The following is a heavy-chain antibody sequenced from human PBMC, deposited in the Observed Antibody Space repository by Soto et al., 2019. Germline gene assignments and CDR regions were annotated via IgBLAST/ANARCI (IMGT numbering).Heavy chain of an antibody. Sequence: SETLSLTCAFSCYSIISGYYWGWIRQPPGKGLEWIGSIDHSGSTYYNPSLKSRVTISVDTSKNQFSLKLSSVTAADPAVYYCARDSPLGSTINYWGQGTLVTVSS. CDR3: ARDSPLGSTINY. D-gene: IGHD5-12*01. CDR1: CYSIISGYY. CDR2: IDHSGST. V-gene: IGHV4-38-2*02. J-gene: IGHJ4*02.